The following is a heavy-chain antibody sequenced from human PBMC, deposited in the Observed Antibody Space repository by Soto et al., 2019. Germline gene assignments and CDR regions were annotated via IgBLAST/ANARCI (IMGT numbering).Heavy chain of an antibody. CDR2: ISGSGGST. CDR3: AKGGGNDFWSGHGDQFDY. J-gene: IGHJ4*02. CDR1: GFTFSSYA. D-gene: IGHD3-3*01. V-gene: IGHV3-23*01. Sequence: EVQLLESGGGLVQPGGSLRLSCAASGFTFSSYAMSWVRQAPGKGLEWVSGISGSGGSTYYADSVKGRFTISRDNAKKTLYLQMNSLRAEDTAVYYWAKGGGNDFWSGHGDQFDYWGQGTLVTVSS.